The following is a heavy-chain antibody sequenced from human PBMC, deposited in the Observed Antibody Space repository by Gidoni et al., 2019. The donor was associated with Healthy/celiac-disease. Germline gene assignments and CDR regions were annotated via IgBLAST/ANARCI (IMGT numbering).Heavy chain of an antibody. CDR3: ARQYYDFWSGYWYFDY. J-gene: IGHJ4*02. V-gene: IGHV1-8*01. D-gene: IGHD3-3*01. CDR2: MNPNSGNT. Sequence: QVQPVQSGAEVKKPGASVKVSCKASGNTLTSYDINWVRQATGQGLEWMGWMNPNSGNTGYAQKFQGRVTMTRNTSISTAYMELSSLRSEDTAVYYCARQYYDFWSGYWYFDYWGQGTLVTVSS. CDR1: GNTLTSYD.